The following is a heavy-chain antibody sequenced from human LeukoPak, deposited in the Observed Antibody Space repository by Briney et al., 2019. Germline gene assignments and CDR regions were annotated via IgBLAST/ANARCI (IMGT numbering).Heavy chain of an antibody. CDR3: ALLAVASDFDY. D-gene: IGHD6-19*01. J-gene: IGHJ4*02. Sequence: GGSLRLSCAASGFMFSSYEMYWVRQAPGKGLEWVSYISSGASTMYYADSVKGRFTISRDNAKSSLFLQMNSLRAEDTAVYYCALLAVASDFDYWGQGTLVTVSS. CDR1: GFMFSSYE. V-gene: IGHV3-48*03. CDR2: ISSGASTM.